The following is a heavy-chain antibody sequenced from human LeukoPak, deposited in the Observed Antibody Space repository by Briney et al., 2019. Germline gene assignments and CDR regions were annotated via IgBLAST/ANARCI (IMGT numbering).Heavy chain of an antibody. CDR3: AKNIAVAGTGYFDY. CDR1: GFTFSSYA. Sequence: GASLRLSCAASGFTFSSYAMSWVRQAPGKGLEWVSAISGSGGSTYYADSVKGRFTISRDNSKNTLYLQMNSLRAKDTAVYYCAKNIAVAGTGYFDYWGQGTLVTVSS. D-gene: IGHD6-19*01. V-gene: IGHV3-23*01. J-gene: IGHJ4*02. CDR2: ISGSGGST.